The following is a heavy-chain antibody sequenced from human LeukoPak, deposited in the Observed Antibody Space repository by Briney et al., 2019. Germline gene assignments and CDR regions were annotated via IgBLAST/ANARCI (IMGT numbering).Heavy chain of an antibody. Sequence: ASLKVSCKASGYTWTGYYMHCVKPAPGQLLEWMGWINPNSGGTNYAQKFQGRVTMTRDTSISTAYMELSRLRSDDTAVYYCARGPGPTDYWGQGTLVTVSS. CDR2: INPNSGGT. J-gene: IGHJ4*02. CDR3: ARGPGPTDY. CDR1: GYTWTGYY. V-gene: IGHV1-2*02.